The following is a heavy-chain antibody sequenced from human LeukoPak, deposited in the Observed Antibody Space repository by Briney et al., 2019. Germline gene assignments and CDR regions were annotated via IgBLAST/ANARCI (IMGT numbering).Heavy chain of an antibody. CDR1: GYTLTSYE. V-gene: IGHV1-8*01. J-gene: IGHJ6*02. CDR3: ARVSYYGMDV. CDR2: INPNRGNT. Sequence: ASVKVSCKPSGYTLTSYEINWVRQATGQGLEWVGWINPNRGNTRYAQKFQGGGTMTRNTSISTAYMELSSLRSEDTAVYYWARVSYYGMDVWGQGTTVTVSS.